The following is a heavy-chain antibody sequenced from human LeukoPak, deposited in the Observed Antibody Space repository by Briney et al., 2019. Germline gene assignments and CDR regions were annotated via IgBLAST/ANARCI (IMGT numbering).Heavy chain of an antibody. Sequence: ASVKVSCKVSGYTLTELSMHWVRQAPGKGLEWMGGFDPEDGETIYAQKFQGRVTMTEDTSTDTANMELSSLRSEDTAVYYCATGCSGGSCYLDYWGQGTLVTVSS. CDR2: FDPEDGET. CDR1: GYTLTELS. J-gene: IGHJ4*02. V-gene: IGHV1-24*01. D-gene: IGHD2-15*01. CDR3: ATGCSGGSCYLDY.